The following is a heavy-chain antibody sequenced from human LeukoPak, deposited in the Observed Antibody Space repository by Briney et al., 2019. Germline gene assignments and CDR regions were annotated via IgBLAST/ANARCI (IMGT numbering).Heavy chain of an antibody. V-gene: IGHV3-21*01. CDR2: ISSSSSYI. D-gene: IGHD6-19*01. CDR3: ARDSSGWYVFDY. Sequence: GGSLRLSCAASGFTFSSYSMTWVRQAPGKGLEWVSSISSSSSYIYYADSVKGRFTISRDNAKNSLYLQMNSLRAEDTAVYYCARDSSGWYVFDYWGQGTLVTVSS. CDR1: GFTFSSYS. J-gene: IGHJ4*02.